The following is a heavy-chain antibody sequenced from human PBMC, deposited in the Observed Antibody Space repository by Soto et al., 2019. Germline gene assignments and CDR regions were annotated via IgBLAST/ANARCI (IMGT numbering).Heavy chain of an antibody. CDR2: IYHSGYT. V-gene: IGHV4-30-2*01. D-gene: IGHD3-10*01. Sequence: QLQLQESGSGLMKPSQTLSLTCAVSGCSISSGGYSWNWIRQPPGKGLEWIGYIYHSGYTFSNPSLKRRVTIAGEKSKNQSSLKLCSVTAADPAGYYCARDQLGGNWFDPWGQGTLVTVSS. CDR1: GCSISSGGYS. J-gene: IGHJ5*02. CDR3: ARDQLGGNWFDP.